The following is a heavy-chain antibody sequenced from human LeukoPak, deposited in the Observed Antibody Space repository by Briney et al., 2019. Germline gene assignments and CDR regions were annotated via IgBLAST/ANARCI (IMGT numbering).Heavy chain of an antibody. Sequence: ASVKVSCKASGGTFSSYAISWVRQAPGQGLEWMGRIIPILGIANYAQKFQGRVTITADKSTSTAYMELGSLRSEDTAVYYCATQYSSSWFRRHYYFDYWGQGTLVTVSS. J-gene: IGHJ4*02. CDR2: IIPILGIA. V-gene: IGHV1-69*04. D-gene: IGHD6-13*01. CDR1: GGTFSSYA. CDR3: ATQYSSSWFRRHYYFDY.